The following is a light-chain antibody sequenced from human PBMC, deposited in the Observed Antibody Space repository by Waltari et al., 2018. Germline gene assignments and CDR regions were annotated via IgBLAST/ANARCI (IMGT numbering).Light chain of an antibody. CDR3: QQYYRSPSLT. J-gene: IGKJ4*01. CDR2: WAS. CDR1: QSLLFSSNNKNH. Sequence: DIVMTQSPDCLAVPLGERATINCKSNQSLLFSSNNKNHLAWYQQKTGQPPKLLIYWASTRESGVPDRFSGSGSGTDFTLTITSLQTEDVAVYYCQQYYRSPSLTFGGGTKVGIK. V-gene: IGKV4-1*01.